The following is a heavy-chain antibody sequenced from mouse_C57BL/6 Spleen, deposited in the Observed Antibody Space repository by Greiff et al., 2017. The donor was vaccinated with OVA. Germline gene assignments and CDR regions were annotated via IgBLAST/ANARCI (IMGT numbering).Heavy chain of an antibody. V-gene: IGHV1-61*01. CDR3: ARDYEGAMDY. D-gene: IGHD1-1*01. J-gene: IGHJ4*01. CDR1: GYTFTSYW. Sequence: QVQLKQPGAELVRPGSSVKLSCKASGYTFTSYWMDWVKQRPGQGLEWIGNIYPSDSETHYNQKFKDKATLTVDKSSSTAYMQLSSLTSEDSAVYYCARDYEGAMDYWGQGTSVTVSS. CDR2: IYPSDSET.